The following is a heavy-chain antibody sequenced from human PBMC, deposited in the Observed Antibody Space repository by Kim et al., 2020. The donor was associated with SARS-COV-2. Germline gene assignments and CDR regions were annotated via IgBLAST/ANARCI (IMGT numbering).Heavy chain of an antibody. D-gene: IGHD2-8*02. V-gene: IGHV3-23*01. CDR3: AKVRARLLGYYYYGMDV. J-gene: IGHJ6*02. CDR1: GFTFSSYA. CDR2: ISGSGGST. Sequence: GGSLRLSCAASGFTFSSYAMSWVRQAPGKGLEWVSAISGSGGSTYYADSVKGRFTISRDNSKNTRYLQMNSLRAEDTAVYYCAKVRARLLGYYYYGMDVWGQGNTVTVAS.